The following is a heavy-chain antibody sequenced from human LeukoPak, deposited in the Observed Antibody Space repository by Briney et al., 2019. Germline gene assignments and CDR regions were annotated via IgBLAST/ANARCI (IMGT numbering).Heavy chain of an antibody. V-gene: IGHV4-31*03. Sequence: SETLSLTCTVSGVSISSGGYYWSWTRQHPGKGLEWIGYIFYSGSTYYNPSLKSRVTISVDTSKNQFSLKLSSVTAEDTAVYYCARHALGSGSRDGYYFDYWGQGTLVTVSS. J-gene: IGHJ4*02. CDR1: GVSISSGGYY. CDR2: IFYSGST. D-gene: IGHD3-10*01. CDR3: ARHALGSGSRDGYYFDY.